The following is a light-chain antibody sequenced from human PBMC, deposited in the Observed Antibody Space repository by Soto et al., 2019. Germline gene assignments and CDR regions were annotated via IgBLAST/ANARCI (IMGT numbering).Light chain of an antibody. Sequence: EIVVTQSPATLSVSPGERATLSCRASQSISSNLAWYQKKPGQAPRLLIYGASIRTTGIPSRFSGTRSGKEYTLTITCLETEDIEVYYCQQYNNWPRGTFGQGTKVEIK. CDR3: QQYNNWPRGT. CDR2: GAS. CDR1: QSISSN. J-gene: IGKJ1*01. V-gene: IGKV3-15*01.